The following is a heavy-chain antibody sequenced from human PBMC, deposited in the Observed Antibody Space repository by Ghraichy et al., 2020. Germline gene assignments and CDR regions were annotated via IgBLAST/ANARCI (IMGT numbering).Heavy chain of an antibody. V-gene: IGHV3-30-3*01. CDR3: ARVQQQLPWDYYYMDV. J-gene: IGHJ6*03. CDR2: ISYDGSNK. CDR1: GFTFSSYA. Sequence: GGSLRLSCAASGFTFSSYAMHWVRQAPGKGLEWVAVISYDGSNKYYADSVKGRFTISRDNSKNTLYLQMNSLRAEDTAVYYCARVQQQLPWDYYYMDVWGKGTTVTVSS. D-gene: IGHD6-13*01.